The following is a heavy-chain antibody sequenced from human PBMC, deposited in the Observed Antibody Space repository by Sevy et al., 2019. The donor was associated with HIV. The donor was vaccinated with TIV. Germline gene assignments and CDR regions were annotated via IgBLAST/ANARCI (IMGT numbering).Heavy chain of an antibody. V-gene: IGHV3-48*02. Sequence: GGSLRLSCAASGFTFSSYSMNWVRQAPGKGLEWVSYISSSSSTIYYQDSVKGRFTISRDNAKNSMYLQMNSLSDEETAVYYCARDRVIAVAGTYGMDVWGQGTTVTVSS. J-gene: IGHJ6*02. CDR1: GFTFSSYS. CDR2: ISSSSSTI. D-gene: IGHD6-19*01. CDR3: ARDRVIAVAGTYGMDV.